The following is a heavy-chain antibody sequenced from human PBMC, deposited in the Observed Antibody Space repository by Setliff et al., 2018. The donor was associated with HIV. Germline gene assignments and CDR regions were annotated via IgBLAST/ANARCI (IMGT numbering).Heavy chain of an antibody. CDR1: GDSISSSAYY. J-gene: IGHJ3*01. V-gene: IGHV4-39*07. CDR2: IYYSGTA. CDR3: ARVIASGYNFWSGYPFDAFDV. Sequence: LSLTCTVSGDSISSSAYYWGWVRQPPGEGLEWIGSIYYSGTAYYDPSLRSRVTILVDTSNNNFSLKLNSVTAADTAMYHCARVIASGYNFWSGYPFDAFDVWGQGTMVTVSS. D-gene: IGHD3-3*01.